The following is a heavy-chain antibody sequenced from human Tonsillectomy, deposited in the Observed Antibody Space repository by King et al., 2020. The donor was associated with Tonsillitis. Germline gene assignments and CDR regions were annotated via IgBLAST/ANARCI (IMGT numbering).Heavy chain of an antibody. CDR3: AREGGTYYDFWSGKPNWFDP. CDR1: GGSISSYY. D-gene: IGHD3-3*01. V-gene: IGHV4-4*07. CDR2: IYTSGST. Sequence: VQLQESGPGLVKPSETLSLTCTVSGGSISSYYWSWIRQPAGKGLEWIGRIYTSGSTNYNPSLKIRVTMSVDTSKNQFSLKLSSVTAAETAVYYCAREGGTYYDFWSGKPNWFDPWGQGTLVTVSS. J-gene: IGHJ5*02.